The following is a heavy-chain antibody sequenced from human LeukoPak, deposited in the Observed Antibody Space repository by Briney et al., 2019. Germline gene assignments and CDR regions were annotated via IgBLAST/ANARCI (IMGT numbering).Heavy chain of an antibody. J-gene: IGHJ3*02. CDR1: GFTVHNNY. V-gene: IGHV3-66*01. CDR2: IFSGGST. D-gene: IGHD4-11*01. CDR3: VIDHREVTTVFDI. Sequence: PGGSLRLSCAASGFTVHNNYMNWVRQAPGKGLEWVSVIFSGGSTYYADSVKGRFTISRDNSKNTLYLQMNSLRAEDTAMYYCVIDHREVTTVFDIWGQGTMVTVSS.